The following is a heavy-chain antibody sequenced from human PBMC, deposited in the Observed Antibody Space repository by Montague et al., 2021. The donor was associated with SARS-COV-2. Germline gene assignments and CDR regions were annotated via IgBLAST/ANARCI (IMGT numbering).Heavy chain of an antibody. V-gene: IGHV4-34*01. CDR1: GGSFSGYY. CDR2: INHSGST. D-gene: IGHD6-25*01. J-gene: IGHJ6*02. Sequence: SETLSLTCAVYGGSFSGYYWSWIRQPPGKGLEWIGEINHSGSTNYNPYLKSRVTISVDTSKSQFSLNMSSVTAADTAVYYCARVRAVAAAMRIFTLGRSYYGMDVWGQGTTVTVSS. CDR3: ARVRAVAAAMRIFTLGRSYYGMDV.